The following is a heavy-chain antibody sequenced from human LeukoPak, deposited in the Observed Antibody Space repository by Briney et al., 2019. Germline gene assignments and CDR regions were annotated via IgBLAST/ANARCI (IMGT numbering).Heavy chain of an antibody. CDR3: AKDMSWLVFDY. CDR2: ISWNGAII. CDR1: GFIFDDYA. Sequence: GGSLRLSCAASGFIFDDYAVRWVRQAPGKGLEWVSGISWNGAIIGYADSVKGRFAISRDNAKNSLYLQMSSLRPDDTALYYCAKDMSWLVFDYWGQGTLVTVSS. J-gene: IGHJ4*02. V-gene: IGHV3-9*01. D-gene: IGHD6-19*01.